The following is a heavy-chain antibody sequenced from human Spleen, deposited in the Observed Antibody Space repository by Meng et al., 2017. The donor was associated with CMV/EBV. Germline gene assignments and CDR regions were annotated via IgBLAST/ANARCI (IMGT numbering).Heavy chain of an antibody. Sequence: GESLKISCAASGFTFSGYAMSWVRQAPGKGLEWVSAISGSGGSTYYADSVKGQFTISRDNPKNSLSLQMNSLRAEDTAVYYCARSRVGSAAIPGDYWGQGALVTASS. J-gene: IGHJ4*02. D-gene: IGHD2-2*02. CDR3: ARSRVGSAAIPGDY. V-gene: IGHV3-23*01. CDR1: GFTFSGYA. CDR2: ISGSGGST.